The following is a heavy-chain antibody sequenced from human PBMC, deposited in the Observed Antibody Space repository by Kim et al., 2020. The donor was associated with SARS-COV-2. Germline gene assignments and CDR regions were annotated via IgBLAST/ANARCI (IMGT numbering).Heavy chain of an antibody. CDR1: GFTVSSNY. D-gene: IGHD3-10*01. V-gene: IGHV3-53*01. Sequence: GGSLRLSCAASGFTVSSNYMSWVRQAPGKGLEWVSVIYSGGSTYYADSVKGRFTISRDNSKNTLYLQMNSLRAEDTAVYYCARERRWFGELLNYYYYYMDVWGKGTTVTVSS. J-gene: IGHJ6*03. CDR3: ARERRWFGELLNYYYYYMDV. CDR2: IYSGGST.